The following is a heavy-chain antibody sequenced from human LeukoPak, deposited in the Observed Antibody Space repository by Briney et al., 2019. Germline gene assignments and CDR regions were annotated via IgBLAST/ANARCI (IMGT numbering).Heavy chain of an antibody. CDR3: ARYTIGWSFDY. J-gene: IGHJ4*02. V-gene: IGHV3-48*03. CDR1: GFTFSSHE. Sequence: GGSLRLSCAASGFTFSSHEMNWVRQAPGKGLEWVSYISSSGSTIYYADSVKGRFTISRDNAKNSLYLQMSSLRAEDTAVYYCARYTIGWSFDYLGQGTLVTVSS. CDR2: ISSSGSTI. D-gene: IGHD6-19*01.